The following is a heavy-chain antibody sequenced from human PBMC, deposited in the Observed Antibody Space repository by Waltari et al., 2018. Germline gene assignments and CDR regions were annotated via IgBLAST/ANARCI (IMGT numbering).Heavy chain of an antibody. Sequence: QVQLVQSGAEVKKPGASVKVSCKVYGYTLPDLPIPWVRQAPGKGLEWMGGFDPEDADTIYAQKFQGRVTMTEDTSTDTAYMELSSLRSEDTAVYYCATGGAPPEGAFDIWGQGTMVTVSS. CDR2: FDPEDADT. V-gene: IGHV1-24*01. CDR1: GYTLPDLP. J-gene: IGHJ3*02. CDR3: ATGGAPPEGAFDI. D-gene: IGHD3-16*01.